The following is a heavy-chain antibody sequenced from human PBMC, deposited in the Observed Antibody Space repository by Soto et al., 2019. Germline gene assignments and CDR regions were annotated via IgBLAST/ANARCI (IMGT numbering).Heavy chain of an antibody. Sequence: GGSLRLSCAASGFTFSSYGMHWVRQAPGKGLEWVAVISYDGSNKYYADSVKGRFTISRDNSKNTLYLQMNSLRAEDTAVYYCAKDLATVTKDYYYYGMDVWGQGTTVTVSS. CDR1: GFTFSSYG. D-gene: IGHD4-4*01. CDR3: AKDLATVTKDYYYYGMDV. CDR2: ISYDGSNK. J-gene: IGHJ6*02. V-gene: IGHV3-30*18.